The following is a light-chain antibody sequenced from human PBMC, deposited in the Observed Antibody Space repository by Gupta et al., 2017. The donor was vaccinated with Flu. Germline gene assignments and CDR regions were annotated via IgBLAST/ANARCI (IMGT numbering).Light chain of an antibody. CDR1: QSVTSN. J-gene: IGKJ1*01. Sequence: EIVMPQSPHTLSVSPGERATLSCRASQSVTSNLAWYQQKPGQAPRLLVFGASTRATGIPARFSGSGSGTEFTLTISSLQSEDFALYYCQQYNNWPRTFGQGTKVEVK. CDR3: QQYNNWPRT. V-gene: IGKV3-15*01. CDR2: GAS.